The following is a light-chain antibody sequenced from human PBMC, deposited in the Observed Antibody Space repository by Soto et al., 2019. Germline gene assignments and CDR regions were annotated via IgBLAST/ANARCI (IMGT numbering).Light chain of an antibody. CDR2: DTS. Sequence: EIVLTQSPGTLSLSPLESATLSFMASQSVSSNYLAWYQQKRGQAPRLLIYDTSGRATGTPDRFSGSGSGTDFTLTISRLEPEDFAVYLCQQYGGSPITFGQGTRLEIK. CDR3: QQYGGSPIT. CDR1: QSVSSNY. J-gene: IGKJ5*01. V-gene: IGKV3-20*01.